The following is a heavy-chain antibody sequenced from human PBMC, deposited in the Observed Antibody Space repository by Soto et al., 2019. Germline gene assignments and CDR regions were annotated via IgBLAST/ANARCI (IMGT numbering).Heavy chain of an antibody. J-gene: IGHJ6*01. CDR3: ARDLGIAVAGTELYNYYGMDV. V-gene: IGHV4-4*02. D-gene: IGHD6-19*01. Sequence: PSETLSLTCAVSGGSISSSNWWSWVRQPPGKGLEWFGEIYHSGSTNYNPSLKSRVTISVDKSKNQFSLKLSSVTAADTAVYYCARDLGIAVAGTELYNYYGMDVWGQGTTVTVSS. CDR1: GGSISSSNW. CDR2: IYHSGST.